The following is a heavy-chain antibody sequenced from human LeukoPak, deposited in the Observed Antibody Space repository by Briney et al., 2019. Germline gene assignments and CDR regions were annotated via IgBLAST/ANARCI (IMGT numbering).Heavy chain of an antibody. CDR1: EFTVSSHY. D-gene: IGHD6-13*01. CDR2: IYTDGST. V-gene: IGHV3-53*01. Sequence: AGGSLRLSCAASEFTVSSHYMSWVRQAPGKGLEWVSVIYTDGSTYYADSVKGRFTISRDNAKNSLYLQMNSLRAEDTAVYYCARTSDGYSSSWYYFDYWGQGTLVTVSS. CDR3: ARTSDGYSSSWYYFDY. J-gene: IGHJ4*02.